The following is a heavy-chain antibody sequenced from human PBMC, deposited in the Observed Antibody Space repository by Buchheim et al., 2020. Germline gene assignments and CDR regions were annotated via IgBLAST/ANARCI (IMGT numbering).Heavy chain of an antibody. CDR3: AKKGLRTSAVAS. CDR1: GFAFSNYW. CDR2: INQDGSEK. Sequence: DVQLVESGGGLVQPGGSLRLSCAASGFAFSNYWMSWVRQAPGKGLEWVANINQDGSEKYYADSVTGRFTISRDNAKNSVYLKMNSLRADDSALYFCAKKGLRTSAVASWGQGTL. J-gene: IGHJ5*02. D-gene: IGHD5-12*01. V-gene: IGHV3-7*01.